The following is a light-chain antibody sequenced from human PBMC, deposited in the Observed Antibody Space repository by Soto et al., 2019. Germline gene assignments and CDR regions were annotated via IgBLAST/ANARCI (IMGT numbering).Light chain of an antibody. J-gene: IGLJ2*01. Sequence: QSVLTQPPSVSGAPGQTVTISCTGSSCNIGAGYDVHWYQQLPGTAPKLLIYGNSKRPSGVPDRFSGSKSGTSASLAITGLQAEDEADYYCQSYDSSLSGYVVFGGGTKLTVL. V-gene: IGLV1-40*01. CDR2: GNS. CDR1: SCNIGAGYD. CDR3: QSYDSSLSGYVV.